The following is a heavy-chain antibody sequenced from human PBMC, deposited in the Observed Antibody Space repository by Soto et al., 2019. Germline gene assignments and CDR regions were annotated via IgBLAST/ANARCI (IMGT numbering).Heavy chain of an antibody. V-gene: IGHV4-34*01. CDR2: VNHSGEA. CDR1: GGSFRKFY. CDR3: ARAERFPRSGFDP. J-gene: IGHJ5*02. Sequence: SETLSLTCGVYGGSFRKFYWMWVRQPPGKGLGWMGEVNHSGEATYNPSLQSRVSISLDTSNNHFSLKMTSVTAADTAIYFFARAERFPRSGFDPWGQGTQVTVSS. D-gene: IGHD3-10*01.